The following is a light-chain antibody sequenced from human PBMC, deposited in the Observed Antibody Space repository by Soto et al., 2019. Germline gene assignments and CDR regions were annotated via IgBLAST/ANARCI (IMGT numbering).Light chain of an antibody. V-gene: IGKV1-9*01. CDR3: QQLNSYFRA. CDR2: AAS. CDR1: QGISSY. J-gene: IGKJ1*01. Sequence: DLQLTQSPSFLSASVGDRVTITCRASQGISSYLAWYQQKPGKAPKLLIYAASTLQSGVPSRFSGSGSGTEFTLTISSLQPEDFATYYCQQLNSYFRAFGQGTKVEIK.